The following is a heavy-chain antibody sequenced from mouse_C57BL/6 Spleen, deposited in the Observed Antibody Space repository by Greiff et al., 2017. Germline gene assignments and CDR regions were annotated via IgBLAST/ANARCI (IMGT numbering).Heavy chain of an antibody. V-gene: IGHV1-42*01. J-gene: IGHJ4*01. Sequence: EVKVVESGPELVKPGASVKISCKASGYSFTGYYMNWVKQSPEKSLEWIGEINPSTGGTTYNQKFKAKATLTVDKSSSTAYMQLKSLTSEDSAVYYCAKGGYSPMDYWGQGTSVTVSS. CDR1: GYSFTGYY. CDR3: AKGGYSPMDY. CDR2: INPSTGGT. D-gene: IGHD2-12*01.